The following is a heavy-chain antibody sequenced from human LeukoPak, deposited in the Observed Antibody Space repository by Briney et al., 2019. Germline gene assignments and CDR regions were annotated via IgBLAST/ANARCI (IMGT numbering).Heavy chain of an antibody. J-gene: IGHJ4*02. CDR2: INHSGST. Sequence: PSEPLSLTCAVYGGSFSGYYWSWIRQPPGKALEWIGEINHSGSTNYNPSLKSRVTISVDTSKNQFSLKLSSVTAADTAVYYCARAQGVPHSSGYYYWGQGTLVTVSS. CDR3: ARAQGVPHSSGYYY. D-gene: IGHD3-22*01. CDR1: GGSFSGYY. V-gene: IGHV4-34*01.